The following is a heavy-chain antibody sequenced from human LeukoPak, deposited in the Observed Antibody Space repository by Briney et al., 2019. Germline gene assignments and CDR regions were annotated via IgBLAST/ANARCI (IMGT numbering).Heavy chain of an antibody. CDR3: ARDDGSETFDY. CDR2: IYYSGST. D-gene: IGHD3-10*01. J-gene: IGHJ4*02. V-gene: IGHV4-61*01. CDR1: GGSVSSGSYY. Sequence: SETLSLTRTVSGGSVSSGSYYWSWIRQPPGKGLEWIGYIYYSGSTNYNPSLKSRVTISVDTSKNQFSLKLSSVTAADTAVYYCARDDGSETFDYWGQGTLVTVSS.